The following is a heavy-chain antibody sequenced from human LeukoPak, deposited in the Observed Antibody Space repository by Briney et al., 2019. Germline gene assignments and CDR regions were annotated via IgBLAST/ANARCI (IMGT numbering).Heavy chain of an antibody. V-gene: IGHV3-23*01. D-gene: IGHD6-19*01. CDR3: AKVSGSSGWYSVNWFDP. J-gene: IGHJ5*02. CDR2: ISGSGGST. Sequence: GGSLRLSCAASGFTFSSYAMSWVRQAPGKGLEWVSAISGSGGSTYYADSVKGRFTISRDNSKNTLYLQMNSLRAEDTAVYYCAKVSGSSGWYSVNWFDPWGQGTLVTVSS. CDR1: GFTFSSYA.